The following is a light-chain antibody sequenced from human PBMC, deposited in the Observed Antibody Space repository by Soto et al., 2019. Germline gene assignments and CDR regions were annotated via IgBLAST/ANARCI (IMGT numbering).Light chain of an antibody. CDR3: QQFNSYSRT. Sequence: DIQMTQSPSTLSASVGARVPITCRASQSISVWLAWYQQKAGKAPNLLIYKASRLESGVPSRFSGSGSETEFTLTISNLQPDDFATYYCQQFNSYSRTFGQGTKVDIK. CDR1: QSISVW. CDR2: KAS. J-gene: IGKJ1*01. V-gene: IGKV1-5*03.